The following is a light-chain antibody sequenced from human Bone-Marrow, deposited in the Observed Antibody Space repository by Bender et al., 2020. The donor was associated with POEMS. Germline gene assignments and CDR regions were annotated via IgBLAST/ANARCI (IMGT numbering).Light chain of an antibody. CDR3: CSYAGSGTFVM. J-gene: IGLJ3*02. Sequence: QSALTQPASVSGSLGQSISISCTGSSSDVGTYTVVSWYQQLPDKAPKLLIYEGIKRPSGVSNRFSGSKSGNTASLTISGLQAEDEADYYCCSYAGSGTFVMFGGGTKLTVL. V-gene: IGLV2-23*03. CDR2: EGI. CDR1: SSDVGTYTV.